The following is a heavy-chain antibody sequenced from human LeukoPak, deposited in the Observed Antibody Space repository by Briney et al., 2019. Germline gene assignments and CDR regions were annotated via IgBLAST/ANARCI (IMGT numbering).Heavy chain of an antibody. Sequence: PGRSLRLACAASGFSFSTYDMHWVRQAPGKGLEWVAVISSDGSHKYWADSVKGRFTISRDNSKNTVYLQMNSLRAEDTAVYYCAKGSIDWYYLDYWGQGTLVTVSS. CDR1: GFSFSTYD. D-gene: IGHD3-9*01. J-gene: IGHJ4*02. CDR3: AKGSIDWYYLDY. V-gene: IGHV3-30*18. CDR2: ISSDGSHK.